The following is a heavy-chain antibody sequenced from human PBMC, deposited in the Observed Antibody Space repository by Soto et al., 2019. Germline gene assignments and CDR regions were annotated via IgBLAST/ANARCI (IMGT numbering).Heavy chain of an antibody. CDR3: AREVGEVDYSSSSDAFDI. D-gene: IGHD6-6*01. CDR1: GGSFSGYY. V-gene: IGHV4-34*01. Sequence: SETLSLTCAVYGGSFSGYYWTWIRQPPGTGLEWIGEINHSGSTNYNPSLKSRVTISVDTSKNQFSLKLDSVTAADTAVYYCAREVGEVDYSSSSDAFDIWGQGTMVTVSS. CDR2: INHSGST. J-gene: IGHJ3*02.